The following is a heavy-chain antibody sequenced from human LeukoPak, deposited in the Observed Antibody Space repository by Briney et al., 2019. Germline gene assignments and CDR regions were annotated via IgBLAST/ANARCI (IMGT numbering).Heavy chain of an antibody. CDR3: AKDLVGASPRSDF. CDR2: ISGSGGST. D-gene: IGHD1-26*01. V-gene: IGHV3-23*01. J-gene: IGHJ4*02. Sequence: GGSLRLSCAATGFTFSDYYMSWVRQAPGKGLEWVSAISGSGGSTYYADSVKGRFTISRDNSKNTLYLQMNSLRAEDTAVYYCAKDLVGASPRSDFWGQGTLVTVSS. CDR1: GFTFSDYY.